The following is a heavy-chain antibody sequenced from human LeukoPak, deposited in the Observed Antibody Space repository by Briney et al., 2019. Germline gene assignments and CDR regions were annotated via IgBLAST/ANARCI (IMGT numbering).Heavy chain of an antibody. V-gene: IGHV3-7*01. CDR2: IKEDGSEK. D-gene: IGHD1-26*01. CDR1: GFTFRNYW. J-gene: IGHJ6*02. CDR3: ARGGSGISHHHYGMAV. Sequence: GGSLRLSCAVSGFTFRNYWMRWVRQAPGKGLEGVANIKEDGSEKYYVDSVKGRCTISRDNAKNSLYLQMNSLSAEDTALSFCARGGSGISHHHYGMAVWGQGPTVPVSS.